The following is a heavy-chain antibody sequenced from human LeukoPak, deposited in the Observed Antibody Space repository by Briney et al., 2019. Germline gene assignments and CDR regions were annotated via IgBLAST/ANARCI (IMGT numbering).Heavy chain of an antibody. D-gene: IGHD3-10*01. V-gene: IGHV3-23*01. CDR3: AKPGRMVRGVIGVFFDY. CDR1: GFTFSSYA. J-gene: IGHJ4*02. Sequence: GGSLRLSCAASGFTFSSYAMSWVRQAPGKGLEWVSAISGSGGSTYYADSVKGRFTISRDNSKNTLYLQMNSLRAEDTAVYYCAKPGRMVRGVIGVFFDYWGQGTLVTASS. CDR2: ISGSGGST.